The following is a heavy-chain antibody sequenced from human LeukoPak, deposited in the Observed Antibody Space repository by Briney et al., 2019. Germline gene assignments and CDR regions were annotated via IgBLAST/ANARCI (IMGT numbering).Heavy chain of an antibody. J-gene: IGHJ4*02. CDR1: GFTVSSNY. D-gene: IGHD2-15*01. V-gene: IGHV3-66*01. CDR3: VRDNPRCCGVVPVNIDDF. Sequence: SGGSLRLSCAASGFTVSSNYMSWVRQAPGKGLEWVSVIYSGGSTYYADSVKGRFTISRDNSKNTLYLQMNNLRAEDTAVYYCVRDNPRCCGVVPVNIDDFWGQGTLVTVSS. CDR2: IYSGGST.